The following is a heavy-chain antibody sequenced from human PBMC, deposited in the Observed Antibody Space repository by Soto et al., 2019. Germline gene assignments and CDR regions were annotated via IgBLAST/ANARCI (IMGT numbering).Heavy chain of an antibody. D-gene: IGHD3-3*01. CDR2: IIPIFGTA. CDR3: ARDLNYDFWSGYYHNYYYYGMEV. J-gene: IGHJ6*02. V-gene: IGHV1-69*13. CDR1: GGTFSSYA. Sequence: ASVKVSCKASGGTFSSYAISWVRQAPGQGLEWMGGIIPIFGTANYAQKFQGRVTITADESTSTAYMELSSLRSEDTAVYYCARDLNYDFWSGYYHNYYYYGMEVWGQGTTVTVSS.